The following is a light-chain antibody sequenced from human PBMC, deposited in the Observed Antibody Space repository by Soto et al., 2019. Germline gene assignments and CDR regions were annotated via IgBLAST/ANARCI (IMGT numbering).Light chain of an antibody. Sequence: EIVMTQSPATLSVSPGERATLSCRASQNINTNLAWYQQKPGQAPRLLIYGASSRAPGVPARFSGSGSGTEFTLTITSLQSEDSAVYYCQQFNNWPPVTCGGGTKVEIK. CDR3: QQFNNWPPVT. CDR1: QNINTN. J-gene: IGKJ4*01. V-gene: IGKV3-15*01. CDR2: GAS.